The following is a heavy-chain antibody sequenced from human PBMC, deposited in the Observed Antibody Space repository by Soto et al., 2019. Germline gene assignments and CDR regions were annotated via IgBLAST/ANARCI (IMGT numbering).Heavy chain of an antibody. D-gene: IGHD2-15*01. J-gene: IGHJ6*02. CDR3: ARDQTGRDIYSYYYYGMDV. CDR2: IIPIFGTA. Sequence: GASVKVSCKASGGTFSSCAISWVRQAPGQGLEWMGGIIPIFGTANYAQKFQGRVTITADESTSTAYMELSSLRSEDTAVYYCARDQTGRDIYSYYYYGMDVWGQGTTVTVSS. CDR1: GGTFSSCA. V-gene: IGHV1-69*13.